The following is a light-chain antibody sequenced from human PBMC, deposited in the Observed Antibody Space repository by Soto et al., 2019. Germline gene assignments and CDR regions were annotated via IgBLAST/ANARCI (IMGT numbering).Light chain of an antibody. CDR2: RNN. J-gene: IGLJ3*02. Sequence: QSVLTQPPSASGTPGQRVTISCSGSSSNIGSNYVYWYQQLPGTAPKLLIYRNNQRPSGVPARFSGSKSGASASLAISGRRSEDDADYYCAAWDDSLSGWVFGGGTKLTVL. V-gene: IGLV1-47*01. CDR1: SSNIGSNY. CDR3: AAWDDSLSGWV.